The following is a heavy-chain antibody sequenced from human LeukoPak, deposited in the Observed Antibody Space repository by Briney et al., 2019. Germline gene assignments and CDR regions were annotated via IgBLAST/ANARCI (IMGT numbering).Heavy chain of an antibody. Sequence: GGSLRLSCAASGFTFSSYAMGWVRQAPGKGLEWVSAITGSAGGTYYADSVKGRSAISRDNSKNTLYLDMNSLRAEDMAVYYCAKGSSSVWPYYFDYWGQGALVTASS. CDR1: GFTFSSYA. J-gene: IGHJ4*02. V-gene: IGHV3-23*01. CDR3: AKGSSSVWPYYFDY. D-gene: IGHD5/OR15-5a*01. CDR2: ITGSAGGT.